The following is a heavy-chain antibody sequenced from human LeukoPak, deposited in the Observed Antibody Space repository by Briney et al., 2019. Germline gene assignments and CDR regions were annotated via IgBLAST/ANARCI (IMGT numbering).Heavy chain of an antibody. V-gene: IGHV4-30-4*01. Sequence: PSQTLSLTCTVSGGSISSGDYYWSWIRQPPGKGLEWIAYMYYSSSTYYNPSLKSRVTMSADTSKNQLPLKLSSVTAADTAVYYCARPYYYDSRIDPWGQGILVTVSS. CDR2: MYYSSST. D-gene: IGHD3-22*01. CDR1: GGSISSGDYY. J-gene: IGHJ5*02. CDR3: ARPYYYDSRIDP.